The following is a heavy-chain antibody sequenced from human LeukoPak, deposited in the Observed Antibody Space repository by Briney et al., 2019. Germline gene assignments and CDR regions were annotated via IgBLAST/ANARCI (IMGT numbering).Heavy chain of an antibody. J-gene: IGHJ3*02. CDR1: GLTFRSYG. Sequence: GGSLRLSCAASGLTFRSYGMHWVRQAPRKGPEWVAFIRYDGSNKYYADSVKGRFTISRDNSKNTLYLQMNSLRAEDTAVYYCAKALYYGDSSSGIWGQGTMVTVSS. CDR2: IRYDGSNK. V-gene: IGHV3-30*02. CDR3: AKALYYGDSSSGI. D-gene: IGHD4-17*01.